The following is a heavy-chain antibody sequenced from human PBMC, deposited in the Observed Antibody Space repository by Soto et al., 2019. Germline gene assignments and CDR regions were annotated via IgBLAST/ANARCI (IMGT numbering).Heavy chain of an antibody. D-gene: IGHD3-10*01. CDR3: ARDPVVRGRDWFDP. V-gene: IGHV4-59*01. J-gene: IGHJ5*02. CDR1: GGSISSYY. CDR2: IYYSGST. Sequence: SETLSLTCTVSGGSISSYYWSWIRQPPGKGLEWIGYIYYSGSTNYNPSLKSRVTISVDTSKNQFSLKLSSVTAADTAVYYCARDPVVRGRDWFDPWGQGTLVTVSS.